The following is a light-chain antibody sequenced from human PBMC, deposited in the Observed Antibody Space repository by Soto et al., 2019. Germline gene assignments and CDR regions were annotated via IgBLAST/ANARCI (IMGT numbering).Light chain of an antibody. CDR1: SSDVGSHNL. J-gene: IGLJ3*02. V-gene: IGLV2-23*01. CDR3: CSFAGRRTLV. Sequence: QSALTQPASVSGSPGQSITISCTGSSSDVGSHNLVSWHQQYPGKAPKLMIYEGSRRPPGVSNRFSGSKSGTTASLTISGIQADDEAGYYCCSFAGRRTLVFGGGTKVTVL. CDR2: EGS.